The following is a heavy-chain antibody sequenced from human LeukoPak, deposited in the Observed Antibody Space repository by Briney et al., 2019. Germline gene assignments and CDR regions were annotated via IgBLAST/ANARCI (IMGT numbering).Heavy chain of an antibody. D-gene: IGHD2-2*01. CDR1: GYSFTSYW. V-gene: IGHV5-51*01. CDR2: IYPGDSDT. J-gene: IGHJ4*02. Sequence: GESLRISCKGSGYSFTSYWIGWVRQMPGKGLEWMGIIYPGDSDTRYSASFQGQVTISADKSISTAYLQWSSLKASDTAMYYCARHCSSTSCYGYYFDYWGQGTLVTVS. CDR3: ARHCSSTSCYGYYFDY.